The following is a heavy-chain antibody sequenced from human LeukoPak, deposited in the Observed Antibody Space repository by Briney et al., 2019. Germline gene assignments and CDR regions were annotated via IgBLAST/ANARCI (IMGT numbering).Heavy chain of an antibody. Sequence: GGSLRLSCASSGFIFTNYWMTWVRQAPGKGLEWVANIKKDGSGKYYVDSVKGRFIISRDDAKKSVYLQMNSLRAEDTAVYYCARDWRAVTVAYWGQGTLVTVFS. CDR2: IKKDGSGK. V-gene: IGHV3-7*01. CDR1: GFIFTNYW. D-gene: IGHD6-19*01. CDR3: ARDWRAVTVAY. J-gene: IGHJ4*02.